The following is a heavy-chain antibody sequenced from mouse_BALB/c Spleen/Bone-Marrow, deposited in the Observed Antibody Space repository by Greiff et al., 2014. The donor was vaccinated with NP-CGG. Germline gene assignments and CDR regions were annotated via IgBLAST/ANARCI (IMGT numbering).Heavy chain of an antibody. D-gene: IGHD2-4*01. J-gene: IGHJ1*01. Sequence: QVQLKESGPGLVAPSQSLSITCTVSGFSLTSYGVHWVRQPPGKGLEWLGVIWAGGSTNYNSAPMSRLSISKDNSKSQVFLKMNSLQTDDTAMYYCARDPIYDDYDWYFDVWGAGTTVTVSS. CDR2: IWAGGST. V-gene: IGHV2-9*02. CDR3: ARDPIYDDYDWYFDV. CDR1: GFSLTSYG.